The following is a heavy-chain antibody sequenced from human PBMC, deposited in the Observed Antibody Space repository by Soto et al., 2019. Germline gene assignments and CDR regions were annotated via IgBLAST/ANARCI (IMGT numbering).Heavy chain of an antibody. CDR1: GYTFSGFY. J-gene: IGHJ4*02. D-gene: IGHD6-19*01. CDR3: ASAAVTGTAGLDF. V-gene: IGHV1-2*02. CDR2: INPNSGGT. Sequence: ASVKVSCKASGYTFSGFYMHWVRQAPGQGLEWMGWINPNSGGTKSAEKFQGRVTMTRDTSISTAYMELSRLTSDDTAVYYCASAAVTGTAGLDFWGQGTQVTVSS.